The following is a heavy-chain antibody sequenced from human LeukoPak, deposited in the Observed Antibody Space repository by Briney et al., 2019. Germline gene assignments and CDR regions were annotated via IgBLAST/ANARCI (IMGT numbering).Heavy chain of an antibody. CDR2: ISYDGSNK. D-gene: IGHD3-16*01. J-gene: IGHJ4*02. CDR3: ARESYTIFDY. V-gene: IGHV3-30-3*01. Sequence: GRSLRLSCAASGFTFSSYAIHWVRQAPGKGLEWVAVISYDGSNKYYADSVKGRFTISRDNSKNTLYLQMYSLRAEDTAVYYCARESYTIFDYWGQGTLVTVSS. CDR1: GFTFSSYA.